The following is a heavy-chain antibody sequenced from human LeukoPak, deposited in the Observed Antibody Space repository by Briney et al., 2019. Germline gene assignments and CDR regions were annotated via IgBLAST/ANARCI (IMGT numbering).Heavy chain of an antibody. V-gene: IGHV3-23*01. CDR3: ARLPTFYYDSSGYHYDY. Sequence: GGSLRLSCVAPGFTFNNCAMSWVRQAPGRGLEWASSTAGSGISKDYADSVKGRFTISKDKSKNTLYLQMDNLRAEDTGVYFCARLPTFYYDSSGYHYDYWGQGTLVTVSS. CDR1: GFTFNNCA. J-gene: IGHJ4*02. CDR2: TAGSGISK. D-gene: IGHD3-22*01.